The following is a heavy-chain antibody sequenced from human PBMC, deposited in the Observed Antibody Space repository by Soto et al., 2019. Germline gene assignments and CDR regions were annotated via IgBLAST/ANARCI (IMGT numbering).Heavy chain of an antibody. D-gene: IGHD1-1*01. J-gene: IGHJ6*02. CDR1: GYTLTELS. CDR2: FDPEDGET. V-gene: IGHV1-24*01. CDR3: ATSTDWRGYYYYGMDV. Sequence: XSVKVACKVSGYTLTELSMHWVRQAPGKGLEWMGGFDPEDGETIYAQKFQGRVTMTEDTSTDTAYMELSSLRSEDTAVYYCATSTDWRGYYYYGMDVWGQRTKVTVSS.